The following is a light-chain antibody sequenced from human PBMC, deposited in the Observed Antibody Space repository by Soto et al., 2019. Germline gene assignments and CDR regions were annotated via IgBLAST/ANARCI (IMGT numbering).Light chain of an antibody. V-gene: IGLV2-8*01. Sequence: QSAPTQPPSASGSPGQSATISCTGTSSYVGGYNYVSWYQQYPGKAPKLMIYEVSKRPSGVPDRFSGSKSGNTASLTVSGLQPEAEADYYCSSYAGSSTWVFGGGTKVTVL. CDR2: EVS. J-gene: IGLJ2*01. CDR3: SSYAGSSTWV. CDR1: SSYVGGYNY.